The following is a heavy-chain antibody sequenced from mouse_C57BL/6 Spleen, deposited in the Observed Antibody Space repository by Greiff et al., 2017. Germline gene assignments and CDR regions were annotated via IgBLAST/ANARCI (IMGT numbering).Heavy chain of an antibody. CDR2: IDPETGGT. J-gene: IGHJ3*01. Sequence: QVQLQQSGAELVRPGASVTLSCKASGYTFTDYEMHWVKQTPVHGLEWIGAIDPETGGTAYNQKFKGKAILTADKSSSTAYLALRSLTSEDSDGYCCTYSGGYGWCAYWGTGTLVTVSA. V-gene: IGHV1-15*01. CDR3: TYSGGYGWCAY. D-gene: IGHD2-12*01. CDR1: GYTFTDYE.